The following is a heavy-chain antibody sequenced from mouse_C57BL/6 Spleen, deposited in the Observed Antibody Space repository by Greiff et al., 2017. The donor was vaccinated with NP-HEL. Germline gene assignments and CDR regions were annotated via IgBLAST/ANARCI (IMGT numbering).Heavy chain of an antibody. CDR2: ISSGGSYT. CDR1: GFTFSSYG. J-gene: IGHJ2*01. D-gene: IGHD2-4*01. V-gene: IGHV5-6*02. Sequence: DVKLVESGGDLVKPGGSLKLSCAASGFTFSSYGMSWVRQTPDKRLEWVATISSGGSYTYYPDSVKGRFTISRDNAKNTLELQLSSLKSEDTAMYYCARHRGDYDYDFDYWGPGTTLTVSS. CDR3: ARHRGDYDYDFDY.